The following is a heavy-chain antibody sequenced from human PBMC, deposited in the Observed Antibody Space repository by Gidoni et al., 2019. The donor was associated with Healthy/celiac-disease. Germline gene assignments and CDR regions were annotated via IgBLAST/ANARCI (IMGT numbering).Heavy chain of an antibody. Sequence: QVQLQQWGAGLLKPSETLSLTCAVYGGSFSGYYWSWIRQPPGKGLEWIGEINHSGSTNYNPSLKSRVTISVDTAKNQFSLKLSSVTAADTAVYYCARGRRIAAAGANMGGWFDPWGQGTLVTVSS. CDR3: ARGRRIAAAGANMGGWFDP. D-gene: IGHD6-13*01. CDR2: INHSGST. CDR1: GGSFSGYY. J-gene: IGHJ5*02. V-gene: IGHV4-34*01.